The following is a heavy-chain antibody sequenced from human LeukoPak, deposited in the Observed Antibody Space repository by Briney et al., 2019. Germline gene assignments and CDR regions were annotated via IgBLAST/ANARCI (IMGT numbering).Heavy chain of an antibody. V-gene: IGHV6-1*01. J-gene: IGHJ4*02. D-gene: IGHD6-19*01. CDR2: TYCRSKWFN. Sequence: SQTLSLTCAISGDSVSSNSVSWSWIRQSPSRGLEWLGRTYCRSKWFNDYAVSMKRRITINPDTSKNQFSLQLNSVTPEDTAVYYCARGNSGRHDYWGQGTLVTV. CDR3: ARGNSGRHDY. CDR1: GDSVSSNSVS.